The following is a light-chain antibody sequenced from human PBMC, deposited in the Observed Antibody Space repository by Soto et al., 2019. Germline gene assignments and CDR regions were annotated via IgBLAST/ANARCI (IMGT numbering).Light chain of an antibody. V-gene: IGLV2-14*01. Sequence: QSVLTQPASVSGSPGQSITISCTGTSGDVGGYNYVSWYQQHPGKAPKLMIYEVSNRPSGVSNRFSGSKSGNTASLTISGLQAEDEADYYCSSYTSINTWVFGGGTKLTVL. CDR1: SGDVGGYNY. CDR2: EVS. CDR3: SSYTSINTWV. J-gene: IGLJ3*02.